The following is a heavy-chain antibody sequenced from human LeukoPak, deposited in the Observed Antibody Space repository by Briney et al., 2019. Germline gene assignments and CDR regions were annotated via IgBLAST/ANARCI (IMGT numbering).Heavy chain of an antibody. CDR1: GGSISSGNYY. Sequence: SETLSLTCTVSGGSISSGNYYWSWIRQPAGKGQEWIGRIYTSGSTNYSPSLKSRVTISVDTSKNQFSLKLSSVTAADTAVYYCAREKDCSSISCYDDYYYMDVWGKGTTVTVSS. D-gene: IGHD2-2*01. CDR3: AREKDCSSISCYDDYYYMDV. V-gene: IGHV4-61*02. J-gene: IGHJ6*03. CDR2: IYTSGST.